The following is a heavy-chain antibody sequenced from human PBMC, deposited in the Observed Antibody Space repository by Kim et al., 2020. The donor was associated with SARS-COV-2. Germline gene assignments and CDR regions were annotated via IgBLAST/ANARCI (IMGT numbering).Heavy chain of an antibody. J-gene: IGHJ3*01. Sequence: HPSLRNRVTVSVDMSKNQLSLKLTSVTAADTAVYYCATSSYASGSHYIFDFWGQGTMVTVSS. D-gene: IGHD3-10*01. CDR3: ATSSYASGSHYIFDF. V-gene: IGHV4-39*01.